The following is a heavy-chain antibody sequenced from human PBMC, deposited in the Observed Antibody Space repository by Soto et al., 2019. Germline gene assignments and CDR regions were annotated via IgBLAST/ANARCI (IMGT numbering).Heavy chain of an antibody. CDR3: ARGGDSFSSSWAILTTNYYGMDV. CDR1: GFTFSSYW. J-gene: IGHJ6*02. D-gene: IGHD6-13*01. Sequence: GGSLRLSCAASGFTFSSYWMSWVRQAPGKGLEWVANIKQDGSEKYYVDSVKGRFTISRDNAKNSLYLQMNSLRAEDTAVYYCARGGDSFSSSWAILTTNYYGMDVWGQGTTVTVSS. CDR2: IKQDGSEK. V-gene: IGHV3-7*05.